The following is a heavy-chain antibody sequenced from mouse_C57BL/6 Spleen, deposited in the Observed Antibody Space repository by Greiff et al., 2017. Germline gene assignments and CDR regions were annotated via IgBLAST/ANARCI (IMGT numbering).Heavy chain of an antibody. CDR3: ARTGPFDY. Sequence: VQLKEYGPELVKPGASVKLSCKASGYTFTSYDINWVKQRPGQGLEWIGWIYPRDGSTKYNEKFKGKATLTVDTSSSTAYMELHSLTSEDSAVYFCARTGPFDYWGQGTTLTVSS. CDR2: IYPRDGST. J-gene: IGHJ2*01. V-gene: IGHV1-85*01. D-gene: IGHD4-1*01. CDR1: GYTFTSYD.